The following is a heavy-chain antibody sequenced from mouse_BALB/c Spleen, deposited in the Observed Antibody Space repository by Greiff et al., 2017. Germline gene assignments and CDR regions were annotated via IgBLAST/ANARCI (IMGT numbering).Heavy chain of an antibody. CDR2: IRSKSNNYAT. V-gene: IGHV10-1*02. D-gene: IGHD2-1*01. CDR1: GFTFNTYA. J-gene: IGHJ3*01. CDR3: VRGGNSPFAY. Sequence: EVQGVESGGGLVQPKGSLKLSCAASGFTFNTYAMNWVRQAPGKGLEWVARIRSKSNNYATYYADSVKDRFTISRDDSQSMLYLQMNNLKTEDTAMYYCVRGGNSPFAYWGQGTLVTVSA.